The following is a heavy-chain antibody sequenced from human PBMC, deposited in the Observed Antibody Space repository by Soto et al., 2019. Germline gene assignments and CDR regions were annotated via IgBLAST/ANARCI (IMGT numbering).Heavy chain of an antibody. V-gene: IGHV4-59*01. CDR1: GGSMRDYY. CDR2: IYYSGNT. D-gene: IGHD1-1*01. Sequence: QVQLQESGPRLVKPSETLSLTCSVSGGSMRDYYWSWIRQSPGKGPEWIGYIYYSGNTNYNPSLKSRVTISVDMPKSLFSLKLNSVTAADTAVYYCATQLGLWQPLDYWGRGTLVNVSS. J-gene: IGHJ4*02. CDR3: ATQLGLWQPLDY.